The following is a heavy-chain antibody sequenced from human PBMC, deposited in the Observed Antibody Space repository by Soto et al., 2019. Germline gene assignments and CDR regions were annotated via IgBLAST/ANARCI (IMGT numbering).Heavy chain of an antibody. Sequence: ASVKVSWKAAGYSFTSYYIHWGRQAPGQGLEWMGIINPSSSTTYAQKFQGRVTMTRDTSTSTVYMELSSLRSEDTAVYYCARVGCSGGSCYAVDSWGQGTLVTVSS. D-gene: IGHD2-15*01. V-gene: IGHV1-46*01. CDR1: GYSFTSYY. CDR3: ARVGCSGGSCYAVDS. J-gene: IGHJ4*02. CDR2: INPSSST.